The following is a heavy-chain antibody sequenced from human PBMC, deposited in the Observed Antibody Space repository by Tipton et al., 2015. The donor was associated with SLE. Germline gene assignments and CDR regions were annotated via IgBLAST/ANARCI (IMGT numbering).Heavy chain of an antibody. CDR1: GDSISGDDYY. D-gene: IGHD1-7*01. V-gene: IGHV4-31*03. CDR3: TRVPRYNWNYIAD. CDR2: ISKSGTT. Sequence: TLSLTCTVSGDSISGDDYYWSWIRQRPGRGLEWIGHISKSGTTSHSPSLQSRLTISVDTTKNQFSLKLTSVTAADTAVYHCTRVPRYNWNYIADWGQGTLVSVSS. J-gene: IGHJ4*02.